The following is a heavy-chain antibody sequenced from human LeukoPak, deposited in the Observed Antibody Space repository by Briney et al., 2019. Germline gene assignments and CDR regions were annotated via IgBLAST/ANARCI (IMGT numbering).Heavy chain of an antibody. CDR1: GFTVSSNY. J-gene: IGHJ4*02. V-gene: IGHV3-66*01. CDR3: ARDRKQLGFDY. Sequence: GGSLRLSCAASGFTVSSNYMSWVRQAPGKGLEWVSVIYSGGSTYYAGSVKGRFTISRDNSKNTLYLQMNSLRAEDTAVYYCARDRKQLGFDYWGQGTLVTVSS. CDR2: IYSGGST. D-gene: IGHD6-13*01.